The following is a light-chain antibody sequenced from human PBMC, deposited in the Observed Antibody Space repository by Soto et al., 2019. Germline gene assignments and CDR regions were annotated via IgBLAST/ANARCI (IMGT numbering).Light chain of an antibody. V-gene: IGKV4-1*01. Sequence: DIVMTQSPLSLPVTPGEPASISCRSSQSVLYSSNNRNYLAWFQQKPGQPPKLLIYWASTRESGVPDRFSGSGSGTDFTLTISGLQAEDVAVYYCQQYYNTPLTFGGGTKVDIK. CDR2: WAS. CDR3: QQYYNTPLT. J-gene: IGKJ4*01. CDR1: QSVLYSSNNRNY.